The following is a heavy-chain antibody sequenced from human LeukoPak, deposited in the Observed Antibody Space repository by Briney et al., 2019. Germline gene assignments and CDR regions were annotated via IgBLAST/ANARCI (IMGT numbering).Heavy chain of an antibody. J-gene: IGHJ4*02. CDR2: ISYDGSNK. CDR3: AKAFYDILTGFPN. D-gene: IGHD3-9*01. Sequence: GRSLRLSCAASGFTFSSYGMHWVRQAPGKGLEWVAVISYDGSNKYYADSMKGRFTISRDNSKNTLYLQMNSLRAEDTAVYYCAKAFYDILTGFPNWGQGTLVTVSS. CDR1: GFTFSSYG. V-gene: IGHV3-30*18.